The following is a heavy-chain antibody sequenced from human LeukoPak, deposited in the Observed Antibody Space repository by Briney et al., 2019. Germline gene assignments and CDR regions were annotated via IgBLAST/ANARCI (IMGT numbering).Heavy chain of an antibody. J-gene: IGHJ4*02. V-gene: IGHV3-21*01. CDR3: ARCGSGSYLPYDY. D-gene: IGHD3-10*01. CDR1: GFTFSSYV. CDR2: ISSSSSYI. Sequence: GGSLRLSCATSGFTFSSYVMSWVRQAPGKGLEWVSSISSSSSYIYYADSVKGRFTISRDNAKNSLYLQMNSLRAEDTAVYYCARCGSGSYLPYDYWGQGTLVTVSS.